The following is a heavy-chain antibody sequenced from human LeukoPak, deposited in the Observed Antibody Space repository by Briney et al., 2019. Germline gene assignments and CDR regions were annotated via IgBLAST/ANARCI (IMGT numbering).Heavy chain of an antibody. D-gene: IGHD3-9*01. CDR3: ARGGSTLHSAGGHDIEFYYYYYMDV. Sequence: SETLSLTCTVSGGSISSSSYYWGWIRQPPGKGLEWIGSIYYSGSTYYNPSLKSRVTISVDTSKNQFSLKLSSVTAADTAVYYCARGGSTLHSAGGHDIEFYYYYYMDVWDKGTTVTISS. CDR2: IYYSGST. CDR1: GGSISSSSYY. J-gene: IGHJ6*03. V-gene: IGHV4-39*01.